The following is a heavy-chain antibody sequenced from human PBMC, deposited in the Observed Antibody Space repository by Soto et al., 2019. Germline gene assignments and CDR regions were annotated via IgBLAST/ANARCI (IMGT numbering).Heavy chain of an antibody. J-gene: IGHJ6*02. CDR3: AREYYDFWSVTYSYYGLDV. V-gene: IGHV4-59*01. Sequence: SETLSLTCTVSGGSISRYYWSWIRQAPGRGLEWIGDIFSSGSTNYNPSLKSRVAISVDTSKNQVSLKLNAVTTADTAVYYCAREYYDFWSVTYSYYGLDVWGQGTTVTVSS. CDR1: GGSISRYY. CDR2: IFSSGST. D-gene: IGHD3-3*01.